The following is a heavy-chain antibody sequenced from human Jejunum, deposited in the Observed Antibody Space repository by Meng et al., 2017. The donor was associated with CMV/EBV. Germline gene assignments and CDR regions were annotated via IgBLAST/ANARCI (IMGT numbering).Heavy chain of an antibody. V-gene: IGHV3-53*01. CDR1: GFAVSSDY. Sequence: SLRLSCAVSGFAVSSDYMTWVRQAPGKGLEWVSVTYTNGYTDHADSVRGRFTVSRDNFKNMVFLQMNSLRAEDTAIYYCTTHLGGYWGQGTLVTVSS. J-gene: IGHJ4*02. CDR2: TYTNGYT. CDR3: TTHLGGY.